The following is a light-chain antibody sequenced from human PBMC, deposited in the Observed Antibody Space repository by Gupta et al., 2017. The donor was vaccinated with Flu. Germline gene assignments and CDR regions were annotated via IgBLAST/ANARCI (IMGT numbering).Light chain of an antibody. CDR2: DTS. CDR3: QLSECLRTRT. CDR1: QNIETH. V-gene: IGKV1-39*01. J-gene: IGKJ1*01. Sequence: DIPMTQSPPSLSASAGDRVIITCRASQNIETHLNLDQQKPEQAPNLLLYDTSVLFSGVPSRFSGSGCGREFTLTIENSQAEDVAADDCQLSECLRTRTFGLGTRVEI.